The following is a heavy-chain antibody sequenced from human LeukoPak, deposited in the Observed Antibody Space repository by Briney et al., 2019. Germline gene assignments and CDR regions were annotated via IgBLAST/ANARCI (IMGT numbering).Heavy chain of an antibody. CDR3: ARAPEMATTPFDY. J-gene: IGHJ4*02. D-gene: IGHD5-24*01. V-gene: IGHV1-2*04. Sequence: ASVKVSCKASGYTFTGYYMHWVRQAPGQGLEWMGWINPNSGGTNYAQKFQGWVTMTRDTSISTAYMELSRLRSDDTAVYYCARAPEMATTPFDYWGQGTLVTVSS. CDR2: INPNSGGT. CDR1: GYTFTGYY.